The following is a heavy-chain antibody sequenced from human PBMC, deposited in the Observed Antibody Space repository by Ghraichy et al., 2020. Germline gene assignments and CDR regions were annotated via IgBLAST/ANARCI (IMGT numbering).Heavy chain of an antibody. CDR3: ARDSGNIAAADYYFDY. CDR2: ISSSSSYI. Sequence: GGSLRLSCAASGFTFSSYSMNWVRQAPGKGLEWVSSISSSSSYIYYADSVKGRFTISRDNAKNSLYLQMNSLRAEDTAVYYCARDSGNIAAADYYFDYWGQGTLVTVSS. D-gene: IGHD6-13*01. V-gene: IGHV3-21*01. J-gene: IGHJ4*02. CDR1: GFTFSSYS.